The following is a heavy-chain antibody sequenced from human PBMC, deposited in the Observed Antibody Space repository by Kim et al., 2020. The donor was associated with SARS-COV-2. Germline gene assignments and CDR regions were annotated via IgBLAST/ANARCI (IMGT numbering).Heavy chain of an antibody. CDR1: GYTSSNYG. CDR2: INTLSLHT. D-gene: IGHD6-13*01. J-gene: IGHJ4*02. Sequence: ASVKVSCKGSGYTSSNYGISWVRQAPGQGLEWMGWINTLSLHTNSVDKFQDRVTMTTVPSTNTVSMELRSLTSDDTAVYYCATTFSFSNSWYYFDYWGQGTLVTVSP. V-gene: IGHV1-18*04. CDR3: ATTFSFSNSWYYFDY.